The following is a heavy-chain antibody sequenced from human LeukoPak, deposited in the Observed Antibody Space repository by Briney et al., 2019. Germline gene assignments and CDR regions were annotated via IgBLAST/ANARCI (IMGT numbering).Heavy chain of an antibody. V-gene: IGHV5-51*01. D-gene: IGHD4-17*01. CDR3: ARRTVTTTADY. Sequence: GESLKISCKGSGYSFTSYWIGWVRQMPGKGLEWMGIIYPGDSDTRYSPSFQGQVTISADKSISTAYLQWCSLRASDTAMYYCARRTVTTTADYWGQGTLVTVSS. CDR1: GYSFTSYW. J-gene: IGHJ4*02. CDR2: IYPGDSDT.